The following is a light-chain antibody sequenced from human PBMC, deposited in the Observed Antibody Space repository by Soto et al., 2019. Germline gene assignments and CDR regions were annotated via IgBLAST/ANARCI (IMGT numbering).Light chain of an antibody. V-gene: IGKV3-20*01. J-gene: IGKJ2*01. Sequence: EIVLTQSPGTLSLSPGETASLSCWASQSIIRNFLAWYQQRRGQPPRLLIYDSSRRASGIPARFTGSGSGTAFTLTISRVEPEDSAVYYCQQTFHSPRTFGQGTRLEI. CDR1: QSIIRNF. CDR2: DSS. CDR3: QQTFHSPRT.